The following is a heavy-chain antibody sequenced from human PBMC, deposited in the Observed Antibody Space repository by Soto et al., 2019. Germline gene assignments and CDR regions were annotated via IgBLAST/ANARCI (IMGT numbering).Heavy chain of an antibody. V-gene: IGHV1-18*01. J-gene: IGHJ6*02. CDR3: AREIVVVPAADFYYYYGMDV. Sequence: ASVKVSCTASGYTFTSYGISWVRQAPGQGLEWMGWISAYNGNTNYVQKLQGRVTMTTDTSTSTAYMELRSLRSDDTAVYYCAREIVVVPAADFYYYYGMDVWGQGTTVTVSS. CDR2: ISAYNGNT. D-gene: IGHD2-2*01. CDR1: GYTFTSYG.